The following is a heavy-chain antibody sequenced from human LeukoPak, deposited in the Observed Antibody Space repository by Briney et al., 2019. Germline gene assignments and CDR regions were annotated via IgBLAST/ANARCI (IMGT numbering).Heavy chain of an antibody. J-gene: IGHJ4*02. CDR1: GSTFENAW. CDR2: IKGKSEGGPT. Sequence: GGSLRLSCAPSGSTFENAWMSWVRQAPGKGLEWVGRIKGKSEGGPTDFAAPVKGRFTISRDDSLNTLLLQMNSLKIEDTAVYYCTTDPPGRYWGQGTLVTVSS. V-gene: IGHV3-15*01. CDR3: TTDPPGRY.